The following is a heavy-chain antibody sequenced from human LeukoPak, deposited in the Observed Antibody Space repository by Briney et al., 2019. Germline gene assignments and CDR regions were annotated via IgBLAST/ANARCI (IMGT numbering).Heavy chain of an antibody. CDR3: ARSELLWFGGVNSGFDY. J-gene: IGHJ4*02. Sequence: PSETLSLTCTVSGGSISSYYWSWIRQPPGKGLEWIGYIYYSGGTNYNPSLKSRVTISLDTSKNQFSLKLSSVTAADTAVYYCARSELLWFGGVNSGFDYWGQGTLVTVSS. CDR1: GGSISSYY. V-gene: IGHV4-59*01. D-gene: IGHD3-10*01. CDR2: IYYSGGT.